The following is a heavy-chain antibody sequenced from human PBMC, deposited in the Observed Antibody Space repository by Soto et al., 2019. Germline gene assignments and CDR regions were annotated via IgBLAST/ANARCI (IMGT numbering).Heavy chain of an antibody. CDR1: AGPFRSYA. CDR2: IIPMFATP. V-gene: IGHV1-69*01. D-gene: IGHD2-2*01. J-gene: IGHJ6*02. Sequence: QVQLVQSGAEVKKPGSSVKVSCKASAGPFRSYAFSWVRQAPGQGLEWMGRIIPMFATPKYAQKFQGRVTISADESTRTAYMELSSLRYEDTAVYYCARAAVVSGATYYYYAMDAWGQGTTVTVSS. CDR3: ARAAVVSGATYYYYAMDA.